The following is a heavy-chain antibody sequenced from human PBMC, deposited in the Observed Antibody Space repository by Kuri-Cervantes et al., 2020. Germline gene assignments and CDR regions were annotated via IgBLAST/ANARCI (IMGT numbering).Heavy chain of an antibody. J-gene: IGHJ3*02. CDR3: AREVAGTMGALDI. CDR2: ISYDGRQK. D-gene: IGHD6-19*01. Sequence: GESLKISCAGPKFIFSPCSMHWVRQAPGKGLEWVAVISYDGRQKYYADSVKGRFTITRDNSKNTVYLQMDSLRIADTSFYYCAREVAGTMGALDIWGQGTVVTVSS. V-gene: IGHV3-30*01. CDR1: KFIFSPCS.